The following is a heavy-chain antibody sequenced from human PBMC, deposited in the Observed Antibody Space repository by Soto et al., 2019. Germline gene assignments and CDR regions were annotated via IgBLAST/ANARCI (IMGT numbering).Heavy chain of an antibody. J-gene: IGHJ4*02. CDR1: GYSFAAYY. V-gene: IGHV1-2*02. D-gene: IGHD3-3*01. CDR2: INPNTGVT. Sequence: QVHLEQSGAEVKKAGASVKISCKASGYSFAAYYINWVRQVSGQGLEWMGWINPNTGVTDYAQKFQGRVTLTRETSIKSAYLELTRLRSDGTAVYYCAKIYTWNEWQGGSDSWVQGPLLTVSS. CDR3: AKIYTWNEWQGGSDS.